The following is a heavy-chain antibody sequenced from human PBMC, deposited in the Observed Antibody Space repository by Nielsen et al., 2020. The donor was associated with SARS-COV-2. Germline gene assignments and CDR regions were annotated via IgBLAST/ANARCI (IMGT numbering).Heavy chain of an antibody. Sequence: GESLKISCTTSGLTFSSSIMAWVRQAPGKGLEWCSSIHGSGDETHYAGFAKGRFTISRDNSQNTVYLQMNSLRAEDTAICYCAKEVWFGELLTLDYWGQGALVTVSS. V-gene: IGHV3-23*01. CDR3: AKEVWFGELLTLDY. D-gene: IGHD3-10*01. CDR1: GLTFSSSI. J-gene: IGHJ4*02. CDR2: IHGSGDET.